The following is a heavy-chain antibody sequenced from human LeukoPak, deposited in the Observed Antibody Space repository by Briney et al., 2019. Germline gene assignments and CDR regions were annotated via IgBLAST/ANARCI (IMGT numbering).Heavy chain of an antibody. V-gene: IGHV1-69*06. D-gene: IGHD6-13*01. CDR2: IIPIFGTA. CDR3: ARYSSSWYYFGY. CDR1: GGTFSSYA. Sequence: SVKVSCKASGGTFSSYAISWVRQAPGQGLEWMGGIIPIFGTANYAQKFQGRVTITADKSTSTAYMELSSLRSEDTAVYYCARYSSSWYYFGYWGQGTLVTVSS. J-gene: IGHJ4*02.